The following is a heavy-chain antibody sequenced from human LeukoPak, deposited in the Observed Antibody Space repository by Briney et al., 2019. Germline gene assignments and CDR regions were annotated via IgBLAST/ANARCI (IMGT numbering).Heavy chain of an antibody. CDR3: ARGGEFSGYEI. V-gene: IGHV3-21*01. CDR2: ISSRSSYV. CDR1: GFTFSSYS. D-gene: IGHD5-12*01. J-gene: IGHJ4*02. Sequence: GGSLRLSCAASGFTFSSYSMNWVRQAPGKGLGWVSSISSRSSYVYYTDSVKGRFTISRDNAKNSLYLQMNSLRAEDTAVYYCARGGEFSGYEIWGQGTLVTVSS.